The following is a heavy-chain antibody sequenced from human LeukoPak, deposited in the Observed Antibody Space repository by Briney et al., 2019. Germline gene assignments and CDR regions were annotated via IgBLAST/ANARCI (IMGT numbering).Heavy chain of an antibody. Sequence: PGGSLRLSCVASGFTFSSYWMHWVRQDPRKGLVWVSRINGDGNNINYADSVRGRFTISRDNAKNTLYLQMNSLRAEDTAVYYCARDLGITMIVVAFDYWGQGTLVTVSS. V-gene: IGHV3-74*01. D-gene: IGHD3-22*01. J-gene: IGHJ4*02. CDR3: ARDLGITMIVVAFDY. CDR2: INGDGNNI. CDR1: GFTFSSYW.